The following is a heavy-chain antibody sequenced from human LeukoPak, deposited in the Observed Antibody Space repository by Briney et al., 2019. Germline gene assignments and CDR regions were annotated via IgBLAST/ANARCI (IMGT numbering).Heavy chain of an antibody. CDR1: GYTFTGYY. V-gene: IGHV1-2*02. CDR2: INPNSGGT. Sequence: ASVKVSCKVSGYTFTGYYMHWVRQAPGQGLEWMGWINPNSGGTNYAQKLQGRVTMTTDTSTSTAYMELRSLRSDDTAVYYCARDLYDILTGYSAPPDYWGQGTLVTVSS. J-gene: IGHJ4*02. CDR3: ARDLYDILTGYSAPPDY. D-gene: IGHD3-9*01.